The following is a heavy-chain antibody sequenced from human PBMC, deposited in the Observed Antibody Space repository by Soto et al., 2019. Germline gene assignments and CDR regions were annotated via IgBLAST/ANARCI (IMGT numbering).Heavy chain of an antibody. D-gene: IGHD2-15*01. CDR3: ARPDIVVVVAASNWSFDL. CDR1: GGSFSGYY. J-gene: IGHJ2*01. CDR2: INHSGST. Sequence: QVHLQQWGAGLLKPSETLSLTCAVYGGSFSGYYWSWIRQPPGKGLEWIGEINHSGSTTYNPSLNSRGTRSVDTSKNQFSLKLSSVTAADTAGYYCARPDIVVVVAASNWSFDLWGRGTLVTVSS. V-gene: IGHV4-34*01.